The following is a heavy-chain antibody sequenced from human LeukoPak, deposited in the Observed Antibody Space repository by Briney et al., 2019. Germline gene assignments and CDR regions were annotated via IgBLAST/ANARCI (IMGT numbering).Heavy chain of an antibody. CDR3: APTPPDYGVASGRFDP. V-gene: IGHV1-2*07. CDR1: GYTFTDNY. Sequence: ASVKVSCKASGYTFTDNYLHWLRQAPGQGLEWMGWINPESGGTKVAHKFEGRVTMTRDTSITTAYMELANLRSDDRAVYYCAPTPPDYGVASGRFDPWGQGTLVIVSS. CDR2: INPESGGT. D-gene: IGHD4-17*01. J-gene: IGHJ5*02.